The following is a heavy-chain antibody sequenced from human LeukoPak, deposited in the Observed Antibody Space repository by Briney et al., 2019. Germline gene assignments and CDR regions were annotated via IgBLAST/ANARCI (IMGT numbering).Heavy chain of an antibody. J-gene: IGHJ5*02. D-gene: IGHD3-16*01. V-gene: IGHV4-38-2*02. CDR2: FYHGGST. CDR3: ARRAYGNWFDP. CDR1: GYSISTGYY. Sequence: SETLSLTCTVSGYSISTGYYWDWIRQPPGKGLEWIGTFYHGGSTYYNPSLKSRVTISVDTSKNQFSLNLTSVTAADTAVYYCARRAYGNWFDPWGQGILVTVSS.